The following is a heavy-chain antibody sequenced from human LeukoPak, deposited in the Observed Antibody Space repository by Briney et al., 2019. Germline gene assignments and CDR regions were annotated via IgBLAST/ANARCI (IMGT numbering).Heavy chain of an antibody. V-gene: IGHV4-59*08. CDR3: ARGLDRNRTFDF. J-gene: IGHJ4*01. CDR2: IHYSGST. Sequence: PSETLSLTRAVYGGFFSCYYWSWIRQPPGKGLEWIGYIHYSGSTNYNPSLKSRVTTFVDTSKNQFSLRLSSVNAADTAVYYCARGLDRNRTFDFWGQGMLVTVSS. CDR1: GGFFSCYY. D-gene: IGHD3-22*01.